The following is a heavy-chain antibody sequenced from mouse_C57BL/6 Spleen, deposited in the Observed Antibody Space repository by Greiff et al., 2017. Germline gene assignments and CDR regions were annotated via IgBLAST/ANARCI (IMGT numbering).Heavy chain of an antibody. CDR3: SRDSSGYLYFDF. V-gene: IGHV1-55*01. D-gene: IGHD3-2*02. J-gene: IGHJ1*03. CDR1: GYTFTSYW. CDR2: IYPGSGST. Sequence: QVQLQQPGAELVKPGASVKMSCKASGYTFTSYWITWVKQRPGQGLEWIGDIYPGSGSTNYNEKFKSKATLTVDTSSSTAYMQLSSLTSEDSAVYYYSRDSSGYLYFDFWGTGTTLTVSS.